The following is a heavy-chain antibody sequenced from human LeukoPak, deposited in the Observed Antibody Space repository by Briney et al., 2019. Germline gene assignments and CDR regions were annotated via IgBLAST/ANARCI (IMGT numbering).Heavy chain of an antibody. V-gene: IGHV1-69*13. J-gene: IGHJ4*02. D-gene: IGHD6-19*01. CDR2: IIPIFGTA. Sequence: ASVKVSCKASGYTFTSYGISWVRQAPGQGLEWMGGIIPIFGTANYAQKFQGRVTITADESTSTAYMELSSLRSEDTAVYYCARGVDDIAVAGHFDYWGQGTLVTVSS. CDR1: GYTFTSYG. CDR3: ARGVDDIAVAGHFDY.